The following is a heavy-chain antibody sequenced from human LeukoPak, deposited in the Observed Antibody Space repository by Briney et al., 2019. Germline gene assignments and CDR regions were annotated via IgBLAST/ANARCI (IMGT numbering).Heavy chain of an antibody. CDR1: GYTFTGYY. CDR2: INPNSGGT. D-gene: IGHD2-15*01. J-gene: IGHJ3*02. CDR3: ASGREYCSGGSCYSSDDAFDI. V-gene: IGHV1-2*02. Sequence: GASVKVSCKAFGYTFTGYYMHWVRQAPGQGLEWMGWINPNSGGTNYAQKFQGRVTTTRDTSISTAYMELSRLRSDDTGVYYCASGREYCSGGSCYSSDDAFDIWGQGTMVTVSS.